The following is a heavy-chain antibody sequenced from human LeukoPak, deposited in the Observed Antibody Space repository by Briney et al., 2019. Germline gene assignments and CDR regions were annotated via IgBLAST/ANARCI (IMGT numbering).Heavy chain of an antibody. Sequence: PGGSLRLSCAASGFSFSSYWMNWVRQAPGKGLEWVANIKQDGSEKYYVDSVKGRFTISRDNAENSLYLQMNSLRAEDTAVYYCARNENSGWGYFDYWGQGTLVTVSS. V-gene: IGHV3-7*03. CDR2: IKQDGSEK. D-gene: IGHD5-12*01. CDR1: GFSFSSYW. CDR3: ARNENSGWGYFDY. J-gene: IGHJ4*02.